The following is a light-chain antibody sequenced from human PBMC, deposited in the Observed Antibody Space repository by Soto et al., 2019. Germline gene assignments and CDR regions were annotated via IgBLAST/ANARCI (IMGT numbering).Light chain of an antibody. CDR2: AVS. Sequence: QSVLTQPASVSGSPGQSITISCTGTSSDVGDHNYVSWYQQQPGKAPKLMIYAVSNRPSGVSNRFSGSKSGNTASLTISGLQAEDEADYYCSSYTTSSTVIFGGGTKHTVL. CDR3: SSYTTSSTVI. J-gene: IGLJ2*01. CDR1: SSDVGDHNY. V-gene: IGLV2-14*03.